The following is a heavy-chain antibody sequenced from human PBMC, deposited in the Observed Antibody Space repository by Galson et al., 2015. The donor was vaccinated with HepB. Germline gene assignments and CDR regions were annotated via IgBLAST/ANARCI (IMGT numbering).Heavy chain of an antibody. CDR2: INAGNGNT. CDR1: GYTFTSYA. J-gene: IGHJ5*02. D-gene: IGHD4-17*01. CDR3: ARDRAYGDYSVHWFDP. V-gene: IGHV1-3*01. Sequence: SVKVSCKASGYTFTSYAMHWVRQAPGQRLEWMGWINAGNGNTKYSQKFQGRVTITRDTSASTAYKELSSLRSEDTAVYYCARDRAYGDYSVHWFDPWGQGTLVTVSS.